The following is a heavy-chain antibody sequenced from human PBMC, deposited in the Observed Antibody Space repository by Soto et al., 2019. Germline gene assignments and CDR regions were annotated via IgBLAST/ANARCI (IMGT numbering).Heavy chain of an antibody. V-gene: IGHV3-23*01. CDR2: ISASGASKT. Sequence: EVQLLESGGGLVQPGGSLRLSCAASGFISSSYAMNWVRQAPGKGLEWVSGISASGASKTYYADSVKGRFTISRDNSKNTVYLQMNSLRTEDTAVYYCAKGVTVIRVVTLDYWGQGTLVSVSS. CDR1: GFISSSYA. CDR3: AKGVTVIRVVTLDY. D-gene: IGHD3-10*01. J-gene: IGHJ4*02.